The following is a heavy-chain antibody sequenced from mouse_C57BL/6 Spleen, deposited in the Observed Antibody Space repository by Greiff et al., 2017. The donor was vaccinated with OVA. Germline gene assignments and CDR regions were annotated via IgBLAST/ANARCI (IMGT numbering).Heavy chain of an antibody. Sequence: VQLKQSGAELVRPGASVTLSCKASGYTFTDYEMHWVKQTPVHGLEWIGAIDPETGGTAYNQKFKGKAILTADKSSSTAYMELRSLTSEDSAVYYCTRDDGYYPWFAYWGQGTLVTVSA. J-gene: IGHJ3*01. CDR2: IDPETGGT. V-gene: IGHV1-15*01. CDR3: TRDDGYYPWFAY. D-gene: IGHD2-3*01. CDR1: GYTFTDYE.